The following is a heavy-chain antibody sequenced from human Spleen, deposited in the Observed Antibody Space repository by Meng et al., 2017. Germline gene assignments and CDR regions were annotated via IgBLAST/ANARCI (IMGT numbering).Heavy chain of an antibody. D-gene: IGHD6-19*01. J-gene: IGHJ6*02. CDR3: ARGGYSSGWDAHWYYYGMDV. CDR1: GGSISSSSYY. CDR2: IYYSVST. V-gene: IGHV4-39*07. Sequence: SETLSLTCTVSGGSISSSSYYWGWIRQPPGKGLEWIGSIYYSVSTYYNPSLKSRVTISVDKSKNQFSLKLSSVTAADTAVYYCARGGYSSGWDAHWYYYGMDVWGQGTMVTVSS.